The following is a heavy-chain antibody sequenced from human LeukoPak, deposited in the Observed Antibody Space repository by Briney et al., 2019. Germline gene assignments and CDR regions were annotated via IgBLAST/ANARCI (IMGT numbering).Heavy chain of an antibody. J-gene: IGHJ4*02. V-gene: IGHV3-11*04. CDR3: LYDSSGYWSDY. CDR1: GFSFSDSY. D-gene: IGHD3-22*01. Sequence: GGSLRLSCVVSGFSFSDSYMTWIRQTPGKGLEWLAYISGSSSDIYYADSVKGRFTISRDNAKNSLFLQMNSLRAEDTAVYYCLYDSSGYWSDYWGQGTLVTVSS. CDR2: ISGSSSDI.